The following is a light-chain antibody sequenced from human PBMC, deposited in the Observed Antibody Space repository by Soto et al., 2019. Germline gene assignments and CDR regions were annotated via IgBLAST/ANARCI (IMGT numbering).Light chain of an antibody. V-gene: IGKV3-20*01. CDR1: QSVNSR. Sequence: EIVLTQSPCTLSLSPGERATLSCMASQSVNSRLAWYHHKPGKAPRLLISGASSRATGIPDRFSGSGSATDFTLTISRLEPEDFALYYCQHYGRSPITFGQGTRLEIK. CDR3: QHYGRSPIT. CDR2: GAS. J-gene: IGKJ5*01.